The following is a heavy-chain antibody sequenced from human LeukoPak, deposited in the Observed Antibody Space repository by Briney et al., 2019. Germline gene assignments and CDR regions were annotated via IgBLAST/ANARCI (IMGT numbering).Heavy chain of an antibody. CDR1: GFTFSSYS. D-gene: IGHD6-19*01. V-gene: IGHV3-21*01. Sequence: PGGSLRLSCAASGFTFSSYSMNWVRQAPGKGLEWVSSISSSSSYIYYADSVKGRFTISGDNAKNSLYLQMNSLRAEDTAVYYCARPGKEWLVINWFDPWGQGTLVTVSS. CDR2: ISSSSSYI. J-gene: IGHJ5*02. CDR3: ARPGKEWLVINWFDP.